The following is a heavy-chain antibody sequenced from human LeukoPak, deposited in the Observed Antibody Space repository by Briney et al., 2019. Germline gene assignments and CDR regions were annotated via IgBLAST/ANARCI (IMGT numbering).Heavy chain of an antibody. CDR1: GFTFSSYW. D-gene: IGHD3-10*01. V-gene: IGHV3-53*01. CDR2: IYSGGST. Sequence: PGGTLRLSCAASGFTFSSYWMHWVRHAPGKGLVWVSVIYSGGSTYYADSVKGRFTISRDNSKNTLYLQMNSLRAEDTAVYYCARNLRLLWFGELLYYYYYMDVWGKETTVIISS. J-gene: IGHJ6*03. CDR3: ARNLRLLWFGELLYYYYYMDV.